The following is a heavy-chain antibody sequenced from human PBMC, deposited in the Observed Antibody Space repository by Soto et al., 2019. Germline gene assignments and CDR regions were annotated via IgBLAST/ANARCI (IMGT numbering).Heavy chain of an antibody. V-gene: IGHV3-21*01. CDR2: ISSSSSYI. CDR3: ASEYYYDSSGYSYGMDV. CDR1: GFTFSSYS. D-gene: IGHD3-22*01. Sequence: EVQLVESGGGRVKPGGSLRLSCAASGFTFSSYSMNWVRQAPGKGLEWVSSISSSSSYIYYADSVKGRFTISRDNAKNSLYLQMNSLRAEDTAVYYCASEYYYDSSGYSYGMDVWGQGTTVTVSS. J-gene: IGHJ6*02.